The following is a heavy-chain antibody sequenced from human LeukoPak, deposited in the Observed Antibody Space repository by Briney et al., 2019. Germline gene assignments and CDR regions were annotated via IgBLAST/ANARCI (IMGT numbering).Heavy chain of an antibody. J-gene: IGHJ5*02. CDR1: GGTFSSYA. V-gene: IGHV1-69*05. Sequence: ASVKVSCKASGGTFSSYAISWVRQAPGQGLEWMGGIIPIFGTANYAQKFQGRVTITRDTSASTAYMELSSLRSEDTAVYYCARVVGDPYDSRRGWFDPWGQGTLVTVSS. CDR3: ARVVGDPYDSRRGWFDP. D-gene: IGHD3-22*01. CDR2: IIPIFGTA.